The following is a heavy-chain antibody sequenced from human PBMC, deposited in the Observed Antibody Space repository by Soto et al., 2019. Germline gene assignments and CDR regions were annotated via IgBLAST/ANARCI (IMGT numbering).Heavy chain of an antibody. CDR3: VGGQYYFDY. CDR2: ISYDGSNK. V-gene: IGHV3-30*03. J-gene: IGHJ4*02. CDR1: GFPFTAYG. D-gene: IGHD3-10*01. Sequence: QVQLVESGGGVVQPGNSLRLSCAASGFPFTAYGMHWVREGPGKGLEWVAVISYDGSNKFYADSVKGRFTISRDNSKNTLYLQMNSLRPADTALYYCVGGQYYFDYRGQGTLVTVSS.